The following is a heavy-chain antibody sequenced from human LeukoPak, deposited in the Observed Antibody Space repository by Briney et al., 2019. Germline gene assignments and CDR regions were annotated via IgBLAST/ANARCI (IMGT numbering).Heavy chain of an antibody. D-gene: IGHD3-22*01. CDR3: AKGDYYDSSGYYYWSRYFDY. CDR2: ISYDGGNK. V-gene: IGHV3-30*18. CDR1: GFTFSSYG. J-gene: IGHJ4*02. Sequence: GGSLRLSCAASGFTFSSYGMHWVRQAPGKGLEWVAVISYDGGNKYYADSVKGRFTISRDNSKNTLYLQMNSLRAEDTAVYYCAKGDYYDSSGYYYWSRYFDYWGQGTLVTVSS.